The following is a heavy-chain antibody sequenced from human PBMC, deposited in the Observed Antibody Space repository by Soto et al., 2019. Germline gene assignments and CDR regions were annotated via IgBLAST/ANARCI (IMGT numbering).Heavy chain of an antibody. CDR2: TYHSGST. CDR3: ARVPDR. J-gene: IGHJ5*02. D-gene: IGHD2-2*01. CDR1: GGSISSGGYS. Sequence: PSETLSLTCAVSGGSISSGGYSWSWIRQPPGKGLEWIGYTYHSGSTYYNPSLKSRVTISVDRSKNQFSLKLSSVTAADTAVYYCARVPDRWGQGTLVTVSS. V-gene: IGHV4-30-2*01.